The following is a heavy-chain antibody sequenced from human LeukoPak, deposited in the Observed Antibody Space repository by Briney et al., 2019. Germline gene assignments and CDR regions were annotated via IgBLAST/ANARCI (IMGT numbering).Heavy chain of an antibody. CDR2: IIPIVGTT. CDR1: GGTFSSYA. J-gene: IGHJ4*02. CDR3: ARGGYYYDSSGHSHLPDY. Sequence: GASVKVSCKASGGTFSSYAFSWVRQAPGQGLEWMGGIIPIVGTTNYAQMFQGRVTITADESTSTAYMELSSLRSEDTAVYYCARGGYYYDSSGHSHLPDYWGQGTLVTVSA. V-gene: IGHV1-69*01. D-gene: IGHD3-22*01.